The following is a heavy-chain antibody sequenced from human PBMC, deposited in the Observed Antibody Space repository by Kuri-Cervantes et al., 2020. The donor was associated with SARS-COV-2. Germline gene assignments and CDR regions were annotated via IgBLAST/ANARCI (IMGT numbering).Heavy chain of an antibody. V-gene: IGHV3-48*01. CDR3: ARDPRLWARGVIISYYYYYMDV. J-gene: IGHJ6*03. CDR2: ISSSSSTI. D-gene: IGHD3-10*01. Sequence: ETLSLTCAASGFTFSSYSMNWVRQAPGKGLEWVSYISSSSSTIYYADSVKGRFTISRDNAKNSLYLQMNSLRAEDTAVYYCARDPRLWARGVIISYYYYYMDVWGKGTTVTVSS. CDR1: GFTFSSYS.